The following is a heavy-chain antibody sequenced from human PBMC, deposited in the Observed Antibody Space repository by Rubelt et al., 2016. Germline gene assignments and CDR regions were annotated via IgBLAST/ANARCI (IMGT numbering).Heavy chain of an antibody. Sequence: KGLEWVAVISYDGSNKYYADSVKGRFTISRDNAKNSLYLQMNSLRAEDTAVYYCASSMLSGFLDAFDIWGQGTMVTVSS. V-gene: IGHV3-30*04. J-gene: IGHJ3*02. CDR3: ASSMLSGFLDAFDI. D-gene: IGHD2-8*01. CDR2: ISYDGSNK.